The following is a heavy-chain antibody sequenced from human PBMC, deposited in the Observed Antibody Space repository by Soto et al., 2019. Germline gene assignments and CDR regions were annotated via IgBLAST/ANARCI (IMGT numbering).Heavy chain of an antibody. Sequence: QVQLVQSGAEVKKPGASVKVSCKASGHTFSSHDINWVRQATGQGLEWMGWMNPNTGNTGYAQTFQGRVSMTRDTSINTAYMELSSLRSEDTAVYYCATGRAEYNSLLGLDYWGQGTLVTVSS. V-gene: IGHV1-8*01. J-gene: IGHJ4*02. D-gene: IGHD6-6*01. CDR3: ATGRAEYNSLLGLDY. CDR1: GHTFSSHD. CDR2: MNPNTGNT.